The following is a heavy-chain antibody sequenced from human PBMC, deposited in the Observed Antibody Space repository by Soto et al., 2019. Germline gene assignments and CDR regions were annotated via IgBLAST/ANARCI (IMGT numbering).Heavy chain of an antibody. D-gene: IGHD3-16*01. CDR3: ARHWGSGFRTTHYDGMDV. CDR1: GYSFTSYW. V-gene: IGHV5-51*01. CDR2: IYPGDSDT. J-gene: IGHJ6*02. Sequence: PGESLKISCKGSGYSFTSYWIGWVRQMPGKGLEWMGIIYPGDSDTRYSPSFQGQVTISADKSISTAYLQWSSLRASDTAIYYCARHWGSGFRTTHYDGMDVWSQGTTVTVS.